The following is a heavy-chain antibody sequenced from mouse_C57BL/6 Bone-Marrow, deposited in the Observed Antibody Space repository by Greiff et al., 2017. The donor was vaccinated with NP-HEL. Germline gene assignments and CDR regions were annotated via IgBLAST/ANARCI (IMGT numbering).Heavy chain of an antibody. CDR2: INPNYGTT. CDR1: GYSFTDYN. Sequence: VQLLQSGPELVKPGASVKISCKASGYSFTDYNMNWVKQSNGKSLEWIGVINPNYGTTSYNQKFKGKATLTVDQSSSTAYMQLNSLTSEDSAVYYCARSGQLRLPYAMDYWGQGTSVTVSS. V-gene: IGHV1-39*01. CDR3: ARSGQLRLPYAMDY. D-gene: IGHD3-2*02. J-gene: IGHJ4*01.